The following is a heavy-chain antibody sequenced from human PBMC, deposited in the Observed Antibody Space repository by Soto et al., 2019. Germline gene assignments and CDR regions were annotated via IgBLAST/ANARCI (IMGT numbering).Heavy chain of an antibody. J-gene: IGHJ4*02. V-gene: IGHV4-31*03. CDR2: RYYSEST. D-gene: IGHD2-15*01. CDR3: ARTKCSRGRCYSWSLDY. Sequence: TLSLTCTVSGGSITTGGYYWSWIRQLPGKGLEWIGHRYYSESTYYNPSLKSRVSISLDTSKNQFSLKLSFVTAADTAMYYCARTKCSRGRCYSWSLDYWGQGTPVTVSS. CDR1: GGSITTGGYY.